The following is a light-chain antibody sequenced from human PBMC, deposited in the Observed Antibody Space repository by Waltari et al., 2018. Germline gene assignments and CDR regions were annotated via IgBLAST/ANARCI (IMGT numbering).Light chain of an antibody. V-gene: IGKV1-5*03. CDR3: QQYNTYSPGPT. CDR2: KAS. CDR1: QSILIW. Sequence: DIQMTQSPSTLSASVGDRVTITCPASQSILIWLAGYQQKPGKAPRLLMYKASSLQRGGPSRFSGSGAGTEFTLTISSLQPDDFATYYCQQYNTYSPGPTFGGGTKVEIK. J-gene: IGKJ4*01.